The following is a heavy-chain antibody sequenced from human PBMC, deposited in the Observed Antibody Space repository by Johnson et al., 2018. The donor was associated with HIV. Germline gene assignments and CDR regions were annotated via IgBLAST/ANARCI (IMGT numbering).Heavy chain of an antibody. D-gene: IGHD1-26*01. CDR2: IKQDGSEK. V-gene: IGHV3-7*03. CDR3: ARADRDSGTYHDAFDI. Sequence: EVQLVESGGGVVQPGRSLRLSCAASGFTFSSYWMSWVRQAPGKGLEWVANIKQDGSEKYYVDSVKGRFTISRDNAKNSLYLQMNSLTVEDTALYYCARADRDSGTYHDAFDIWGQGTMVTVSS. CDR1: GFTFSSYW. J-gene: IGHJ3*02.